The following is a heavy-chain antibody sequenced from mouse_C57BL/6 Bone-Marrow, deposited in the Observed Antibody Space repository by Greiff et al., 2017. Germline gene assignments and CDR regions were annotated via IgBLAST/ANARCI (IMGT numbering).Heavy chain of an antibody. CDR1: EYEFPSHD. J-gene: IGHJ2*01. D-gene: IGHD2-2*01. CDR3: ARLLWLRRPTLYYFDY. V-gene: IGHV5-2*01. Sequence: EVQLVESGGGLVQPGESLKLSCESNEYEFPSHDMSWVRKTPEKRLELVAAINSDGGSTYYPDTMERRFIISRDNTKKTLYLQMSSLRSEDTALYYCARLLWLRRPTLYYFDYWGQGTTLTVSS. CDR2: INSDGGST.